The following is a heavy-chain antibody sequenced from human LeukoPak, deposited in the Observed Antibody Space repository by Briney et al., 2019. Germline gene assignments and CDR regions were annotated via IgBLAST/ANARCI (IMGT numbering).Heavy chain of an antibody. J-gene: IGHJ4*02. Sequence: GGALRLSCAASGLTFSSYAMSWVRQAPGKGLEWVSAISGSGGSTYYADSVKGRFTISRDNSKNTLYLQMNSLRAEDTAVYYCAKLSWELDYFDYWGQGTLVTVSS. CDR1: GLTFSSYA. CDR3: AKLSWELDYFDY. V-gene: IGHV3-23*01. CDR2: ISGSGGST. D-gene: IGHD1-26*01.